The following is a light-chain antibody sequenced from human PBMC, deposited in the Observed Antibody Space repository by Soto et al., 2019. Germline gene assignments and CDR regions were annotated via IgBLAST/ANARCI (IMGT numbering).Light chain of an antibody. CDR2: GAS. V-gene: IGKV3-20*01. Sequence: IVLTQTPSTLSVSHGERATLSCRASQSVSSNFLAWYQQKPGQAPRLLIYGASNRATGIPDRFSGSGSGTDFTLTISRLEPEDFAVFYCQQYGSSPRTFAQGTKVDI. CDR1: QSVSSNF. CDR3: QQYGSSPRT. J-gene: IGKJ1*01.